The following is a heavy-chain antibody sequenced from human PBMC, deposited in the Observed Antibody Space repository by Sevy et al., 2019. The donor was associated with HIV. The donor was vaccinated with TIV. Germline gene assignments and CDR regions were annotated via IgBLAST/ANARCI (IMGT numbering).Heavy chain of an antibody. J-gene: IGHJ5*02. Sequence: SESLSLTCTVSGGSISNYYWSWIRQSPGKGLEWIGYIYYSGSTNYNPSLKSRVTISIDTSKTQFSLKLRSVTAADTAVHYCGRFASGSARSGYYNWFDPWGQGTLVTVSS. CDR1: GGSISNYY. CDR3: GRFASGSARSGYYNWFDP. D-gene: IGHD3-22*01. CDR2: IYYSGST. V-gene: IGHV4-59*01.